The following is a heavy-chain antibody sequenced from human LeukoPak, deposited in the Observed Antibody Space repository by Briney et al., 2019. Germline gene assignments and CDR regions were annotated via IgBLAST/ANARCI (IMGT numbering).Heavy chain of an antibody. J-gene: IGHJ4*02. D-gene: IGHD5-18*01. Sequence: SETLSLTCTVSGASISSYYWSRIRQPAGKGLEWIGRIYVSGSSVYNPSLKSRVTISVDTSKNQLSLRLKSVTAADTAVYYCARDVVDTPPFDYLGQGTLVTVSS. CDR3: ARDVVDTPPFDY. V-gene: IGHV4-4*07. CDR2: IYVSGSS. CDR1: GASISSYY.